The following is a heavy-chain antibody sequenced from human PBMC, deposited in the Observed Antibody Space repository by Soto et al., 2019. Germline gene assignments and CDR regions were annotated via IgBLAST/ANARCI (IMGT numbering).Heavy chain of an antibody. D-gene: IGHD1-26*01. Sequence: EAQLVESGGGLVKPGGSLRLSCAASGITFSKAWMSWVRQAPGKGLEWLGRIKSKTDGGTTDYVASVKGRFMISRDDSRQTVSLEMNNLKAEDTAMYYCTTELTRWEVWFDPWGPGTLVTVSS. J-gene: IGHJ5*02. V-gene: IGHV3-15*01. CDR3: TTELTRWEVWFDP. CDR1: GITFSKAW. CDR2: IKSKTDGGTT.